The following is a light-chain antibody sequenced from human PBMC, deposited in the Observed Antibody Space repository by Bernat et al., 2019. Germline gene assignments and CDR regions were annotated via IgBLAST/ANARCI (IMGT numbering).Light chain of an antibody. CDR3: QQRRDWPIT. CDR1: QSVSSY. Sequence: EIVLTQSPSTLSLSPGERATLSCRASQSVSSYLAWYQQRPGQAPRLLMYDASNRATGIPARFSGSGSGTDFTITISSLEPEDFAVYYCQQRRDWPITFGQGTRLEIK. CDR2: DAS. J-gene: IGKJ5*01. V-gene: IGKV3-11*01.